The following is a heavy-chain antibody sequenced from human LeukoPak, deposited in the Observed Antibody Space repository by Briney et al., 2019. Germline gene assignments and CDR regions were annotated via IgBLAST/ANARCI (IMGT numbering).Heavy chain of an antibody. CDR3: ARHHTAMVSSSDY. D-gene: IGHD5-18*01. CDR1: GGSISSYY. Sequence: SETLSLTCTDSGGSISSYYWSWIRRPPGKGLEWIGYIYYSGSTNYNPSLKSRVTISVDTSKNQFSLKLSSVTAADTAVYYCARHHTAMVSSSDYWGQGTLVTVSS. J-gene: IGHJ4*02. V-gene: IGHV4-59*08. CDR2: IYYSGST.